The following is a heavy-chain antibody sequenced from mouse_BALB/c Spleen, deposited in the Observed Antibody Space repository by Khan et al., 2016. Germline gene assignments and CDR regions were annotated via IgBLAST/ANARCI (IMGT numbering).Heavy chain of an antibody. CDR2: IWSGGNT. CDR3: ARNGKWYCDV. V-gene: IGHV2-6-4*01. J-gene: IGHJ1*01. CDR1: GFSLSRYS. Sequence: VQLQESGPGLVAPSQSLSITCTVSGFSLSRYSVNWVRQPPGKGLEWLGMIWSGGNTDYNSALKSRLNITKDNSKSQVFLKMNSLAAEDTAMDYWARNGKWYCDVWGAGTTDTVST. D-gene: IGHD2-1*01.